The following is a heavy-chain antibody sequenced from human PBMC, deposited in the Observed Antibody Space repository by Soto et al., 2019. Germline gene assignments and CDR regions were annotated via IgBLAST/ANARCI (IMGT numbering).Heavy chain of an antibody. J-gene: IGHJ3*02. D-gene: IGHD3-9*01. V-gene: IGHV3-64D*08. CDR1: RLTFSSYA. CDR3: VKGYYKSGSPQDVFNI. Sequence: GGSLRLSCSASRLTFSSYAMHWVRQAPGKGLEYVSAISRNGGSTFYADSVKGRFTISRDNSKNTLYLQMRSLRAEDTAVYYCVKGYYKSGSPQDVFNIWAKGTMVPVSS. CDR2: ISRNGGST.